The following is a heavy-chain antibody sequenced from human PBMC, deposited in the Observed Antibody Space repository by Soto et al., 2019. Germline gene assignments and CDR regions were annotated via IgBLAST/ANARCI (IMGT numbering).Heavy chain of an antibody. J-gene: IGHJ6*03. V-gene: IGHV4-59*08. Sequence: SETLSLTCTVSGGSISSYYWSWIRQPPGKGLEWIGYIYYSGSTNYNPSLKSRVTISVDTSKNQFSLKLSSVTAADTAVYYCARHFKGSSSLVIYYYYMDVWGKGTTVTVSS. CDR1: GGSISSYY. D-gene: IGHD6-6*01. CDR3: ARHFKGSSSLVIYYYYMDV. CDR2: IYYSGST.